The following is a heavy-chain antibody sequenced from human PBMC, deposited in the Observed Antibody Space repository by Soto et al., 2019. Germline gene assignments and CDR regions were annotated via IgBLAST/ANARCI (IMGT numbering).Heavy chain of an antibody. CDR2: INPSGGFT. Sequence: QVQLGQSGAEVKKPGSSVKVSCKASGYTFTSSHIHWVRQAPGQGLEWMGIINPSGGFTTYAQQFRCRVTMTRDTSTSTVYMELSILASEDTAMYYCARGLSTSDYYMWGQGTLVTVSS. V-gene: IGHV1-46*01. CDR1: GYTFTSSH. J-gene: IGHJ1*01. D-gene: IGHD3-10*01. CDR3: ARGLSTSDYYM.